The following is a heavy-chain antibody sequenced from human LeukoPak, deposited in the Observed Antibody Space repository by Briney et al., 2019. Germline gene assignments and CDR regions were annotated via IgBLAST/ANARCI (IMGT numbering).Heavy chain of an antibody. Sequence: GASLKVSCKASGGTFSSYAISWVRQAPGQGLEWMGGIIPIFGTANYAQKFQGRVTITADESTSTAYMELSSLRSEDTAVYYCARVLPYYGENNWYFDLWGRGTLVTVSS. V-gene: IGHV1-69*01. J-gene: IGHJ2*01. CDR2: IIPIFGTA. CDR3: ARVLPYYGENNWYFDL. CDR1: GGTFSSYA. D-gene: IGHD4-17*01.